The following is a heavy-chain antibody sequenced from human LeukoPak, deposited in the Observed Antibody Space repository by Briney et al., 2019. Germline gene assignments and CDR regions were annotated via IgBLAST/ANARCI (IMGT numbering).Heavy chain of an antibody. D-gene: IGHD6-19*01. CDR1: GFTFSSYS. CDR3: ARASSGWSIDY. V-gene: IGHV3-48*04. Sequence: GGSLRLSCAASGFTFSSYSMNWVRQAPGKGLEWVSYISTSSSTIYYADSMKGRFTISRDNAKNTLFLQMNSLRAEDTAVYYCARASSGWSIDYWGQGALVTVSS. CDR2: ISTSSSTI. J-gene: IGHJ4*02.